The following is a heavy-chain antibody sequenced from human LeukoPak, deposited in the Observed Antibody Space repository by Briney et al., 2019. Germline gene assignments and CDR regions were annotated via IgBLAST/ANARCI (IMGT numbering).Heavy chain of an antibody. CDR1: GFTFSSYG. V-gene: IGHV3-33*01. CDR2: IWYDGSNK. D-gene: IGHD1-14*01. J-gene: IGHJ4*02. Sequence: GGSLRLSRAASGFTFSSYGMHWVRQAPGKGLEWVAVIWYDGSNKYYADSVKGRFTISRDNSKNALYLQMNSLRAEDTAVYYCAREGRDSTTHPGTYDYWGQGTLVTVSS. CDR3: AREGRDSTTHPGTYDY.